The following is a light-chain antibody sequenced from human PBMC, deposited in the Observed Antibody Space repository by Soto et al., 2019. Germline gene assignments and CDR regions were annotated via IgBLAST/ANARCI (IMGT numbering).Light chain of an antibody. CDR1: QTISSW. CDR2: KAS. J-gene: IGKJ2*01. Sequence: DIQMTQAPSTLSASVGDRVTITCRASQTISSWLAWYQQKPGKAPKLLIYKASSLESGVPSRFSGSGSGTEFTLTISSLHPDDFATYYCQQYNSPYTFGQGTKLEIK. V-gene: IGKV1-5*03. CDR3: QQYNSPYT.